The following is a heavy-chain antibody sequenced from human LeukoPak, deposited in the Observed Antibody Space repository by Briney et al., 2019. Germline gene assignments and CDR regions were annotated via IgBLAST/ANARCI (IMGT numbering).Heavy chain of an antibody. Sequence: GGSLRLSCAASGFTFSTYGMSWVRQAPGRGLEWVSAVSSTGGTTYYADSVKGRFTISRDNSKNTLFLQINSLRAEDTAVYYCAKNGDRGAFCSGGTCYPYYYYYMDVWGKGTTVTISS. D-gene: IGHD2-15*01. CDR2: VSSTGGTT. V-gene: IGHV3-23*01. CDR3: AKNGDRGAFCSGGTCYPYYYYYMDV. CDR1: GFTFSTYG. J-gene: IGHJ6*03.